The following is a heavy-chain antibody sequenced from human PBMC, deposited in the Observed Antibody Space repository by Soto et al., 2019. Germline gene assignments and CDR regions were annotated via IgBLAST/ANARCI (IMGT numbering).Heavy chain of an antibody. CDR2: MNPNSGNT. D-gene: IGHD6-19*01. CDR3: ASGSGSFDY. CDR1: GGTFSSYT. Sequence: GASVKVSCKASGGTFSSYTISWVRQAPGQGLEWMGWMNPNSGNTSYAQKFQGRVTMTRNTSISTAYMELSSLRSEGTAVYYCASGSGSFDYWGQGTLVTVSS. V-gene: IGHV1-8*02. J-gene: IGHJ4*02.